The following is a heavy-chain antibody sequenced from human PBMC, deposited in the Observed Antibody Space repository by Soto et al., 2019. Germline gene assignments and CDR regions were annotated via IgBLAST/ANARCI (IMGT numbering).Heavy chain of an antibody. Sequence: QVQLVQSGAEVKKPGASVKVSCQASGYTCTSYGISWVRQAPGQGLEWMGWISAYNGNTNYAQKLQGRVTMTTDTSPSTAYMERRSLRSDDTSVYYCARDRGAYGMDVLGQGTTVTVSS. CDR2: ISAYNGNT. CDR3: ARDRGAYGMDV. CDR1: GYTCTSYG. J-gene: IGHJ6*02. V-gene: IGHV1-18*01.